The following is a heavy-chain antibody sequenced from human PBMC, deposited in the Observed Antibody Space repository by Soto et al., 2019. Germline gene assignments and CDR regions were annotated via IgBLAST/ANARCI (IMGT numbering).Heavy chain of an antibody. D-gene: IGHD1-26*01. CDR2: IYYSGSA. CDR3: SIDDREHPKSPASDR. CDR1: GGSVNSDHYY. J-gene: IGHJ4*02. Sequence: SETLSLTCTVSGGSVNSDHYYWNWIRQPPGKGLESIGYIYYSGSANYSPSLKSRVTISVDTSKNEFSLKLSSVTAADTAIYYCSIDDREHPKSPASDRWSQGSLVTVSS. V-gene: IGHV4-61*01.